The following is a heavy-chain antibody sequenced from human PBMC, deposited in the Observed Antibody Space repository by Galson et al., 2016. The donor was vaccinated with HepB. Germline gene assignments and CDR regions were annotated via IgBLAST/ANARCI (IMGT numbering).Heavy chain of an antibody. CDR3: ARDSEDFYDTSGYVGGVADY. V-gene: IGHV3-30*03. D-gene: IGHD3-22*01. Sequence: SLRLSCAASGFTFSTYGMHWVRQAPGKGLAWVAVISYAGSSKYYAESVKGRFTISRDSSKNTVYLQMNTLRPEDTAVYYCARDSEDFYDTSGYVGGVADYWGQGALVIVSS. CDR1: GFTFSTYG. J-gene: IGHJ4*02. CDR2: ISYAGSSK.